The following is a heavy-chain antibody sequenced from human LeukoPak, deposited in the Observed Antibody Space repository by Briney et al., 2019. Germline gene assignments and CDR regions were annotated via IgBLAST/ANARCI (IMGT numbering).Heavy chain of an antibody. D-gene: IGHD1-26*01. Sequence: PGGSLRLSCAASGFTFRSYAMSWVRQAPGKGLEWVSSINGSGGTTYYADAVKGRFTISSDNSKNTLYLQMNSRRAEDTAIYYCAKRGAEVGATVAPGDYWGQGTLVTVSS. CDR1: GFTFRSYA. CDR2: INGSGGTT. V-gene: IGHV3-23*01. J-gene: IGHJ4*02. CDR3: AKRGAEVGATVAPGDY.